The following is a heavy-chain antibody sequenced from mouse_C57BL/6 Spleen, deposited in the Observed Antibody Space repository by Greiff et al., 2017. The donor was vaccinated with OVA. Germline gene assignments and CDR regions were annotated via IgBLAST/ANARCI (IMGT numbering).Heavy chain of an antibody. D-gene: IGHD2-1*01. CDR1: GYTFTSYW. V-gene: IGHV1-52*01. CDR2: IDPSDSET. J-gene: IGHJ4*01. CDR3: ARGGNYGGDY. Sequence: QVQLQQPGAELVRPGSSVKLSCKASGYTFTSYWMHWVKQRPIQGLEWIGNIDPSDSETPYNQKFKDKATLTVDKSSSTAYMQLSSLTSEDSAGYYCARGGNYGGDYWGQGTSVTVSS.